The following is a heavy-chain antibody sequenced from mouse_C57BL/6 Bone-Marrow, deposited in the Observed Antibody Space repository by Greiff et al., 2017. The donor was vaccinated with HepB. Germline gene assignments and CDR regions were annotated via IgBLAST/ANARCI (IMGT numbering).Heavy chain of an antibody. D-gene: IGHD1-1*01. CDR1: GFSLTSYA. CDR2: IWTGGGT. J-gene: IGHJ4*01. CDR3: ASSTVVALYYYAMDY. Sequence: VKLMESGPGLVAPSQSLSITCTVSGFSLTSYAISWVRQPPGKGLEWLGVIWTGGGTNYNSALKSRLSISKDNSKSQVFLKMNSLQTDDTARYYCASSTVVALYYYAMDYWGQGTSVTVSS. V-gene: IGHV2-9-1*01.